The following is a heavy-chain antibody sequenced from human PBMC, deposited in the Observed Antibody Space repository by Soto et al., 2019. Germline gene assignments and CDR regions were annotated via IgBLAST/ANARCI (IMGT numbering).Heavy chain of an antibody. CDR1: GFTVSSNY. J-gene: IGHJ6*02. V-gene: IGHV3-53*01. CDR2: IYSGGST. CDR3: ARALFWSGYYYGMDV. D-gene: IGHD3-3*01. Sequence: PGGSLRLSCAASGFTVSSNYMSWVRQAPGKGLEWVSVIYSGGSTYYADSVKGRFTISRDNSKNTLYLQMNSLRAEDTAVYYCARALFWSGYYYGMDVWGQGTTVTVSS.